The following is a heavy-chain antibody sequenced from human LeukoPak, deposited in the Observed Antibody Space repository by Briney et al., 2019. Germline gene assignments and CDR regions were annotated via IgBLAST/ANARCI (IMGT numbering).Heavy chain of an antibody. V-gene: IGHV4-39*01. J-gene: IGHJ4*02. CDR2: IYYSGST. CDR3: ARRHRNFDY. CDR1: GGSISSSSYY. Sequence: SETLSLTCTVSGGSISSSSYYWGWIRQPPGKGLEWIGSIYYSGSTYYNPSLKSRVTISVDTSKNQFSLKLSSVTAADTAVYYCARRHRNFDYWGQGTLVTVSS.